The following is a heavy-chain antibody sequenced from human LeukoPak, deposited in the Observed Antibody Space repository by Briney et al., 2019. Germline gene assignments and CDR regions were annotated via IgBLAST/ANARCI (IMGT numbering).Heavy chain of an antibody. Sequence: SETLSLTCAVSGGSISSNNWWWSWVRQPPGKGLEWIGEIYHSGSTNYNPSLKSRVTKSVDKSKNQFSLKLSSVTAADTAVYSCAGAGQRGGSGYPYWGQGTLVPVSS. CDR3: AGAGQRGGSGYPY. D-gene: IGHD6-13*01. CDR1: GGSISSNNW. V-gene: IGHV4-4*02. CDR2: IYHSGST. J-gene: IGHJ4*02.